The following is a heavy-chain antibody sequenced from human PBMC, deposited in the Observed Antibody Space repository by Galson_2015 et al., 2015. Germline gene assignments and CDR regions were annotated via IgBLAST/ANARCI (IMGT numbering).Heavy chain of an antibody. CDR1: GFTFSRFS. D-gene: IGHD4-23*01. Sequence: SLRLSCAASGFTFSRFSMNWVRQAPGKGLVWLSYISSSSDPIYDADSVRGRFAISRDDAKNSLYLQMNSLRAEDTAVYYCARDPRQQWTGGKGWFDPWGQGTLVTVSS. V-gene: IGHV3-48*01. CDR3: ARDPRQQWTGGKGWFDP. CDR2: ISSSSDPI. J-gene: IGHJ5*02.